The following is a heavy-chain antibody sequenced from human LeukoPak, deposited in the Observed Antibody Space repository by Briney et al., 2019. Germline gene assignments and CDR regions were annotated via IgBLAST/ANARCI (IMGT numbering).Heavy chain of an antibody. D-gene: IGHD6-13*01. CDR3: ARDSSSGVADY. Sequence: PSETLSLTCAVSGGSISSSNWWNWVRQPPGKGLEWIGEIYHSESTNYNPSLRSRVTISVDTSKNQFSLKLSSVTAADTAVYYCARDSSSGVADYWGQGTLVTVSS. V-gene: IGHV4-4*02. CDR1: GGSISSSNW. J-gene: IGHJ4*02. CDR2: IYHSEST.